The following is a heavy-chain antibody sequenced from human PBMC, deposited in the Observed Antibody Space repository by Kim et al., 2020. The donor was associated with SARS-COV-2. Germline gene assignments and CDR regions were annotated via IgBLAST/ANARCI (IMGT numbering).Heavy chain of an antibody. CDR3: AIQLLGYPYYFDY. D-gene: IGHD1-1*01. V-gene: IGHV4-34*01. J-gene: IGHJ4*02. CDR2: INHSGST. Sequence: SETLSLTCAVYGGSFSGYYWSWIRQPPGKGLEWIGEINHSGSTNYNPSLKSRVTISVDTSKNQFSLKLSSVTAADTAVYYCAIQLLGYPYYFDYWGQGTLVTVSS. CDR1: GGSFSGYY.